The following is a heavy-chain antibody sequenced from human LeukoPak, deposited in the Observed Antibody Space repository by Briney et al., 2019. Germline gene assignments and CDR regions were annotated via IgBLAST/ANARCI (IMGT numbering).Heavy chain of an antibody. CDR3: AKGKYRRSWELLKGKFDY. CDR1: GFTFSSYS. J-gene: IGHJ4*02. D-gene: IGHD1-26*01. CDR2: IRSSGSTI. Sequence: PGGSLRLSCAASGFTFSSYSMNWVRQAPGKGLEWVSYIRSSGSTIYYADSVKGRFTISRDNAKNTLYLQMNSLRAEDTAVYYCAKGKYRRSWELLKGKFDYWGQGTLVTVSS. V-gene: IGHV3-48*04.